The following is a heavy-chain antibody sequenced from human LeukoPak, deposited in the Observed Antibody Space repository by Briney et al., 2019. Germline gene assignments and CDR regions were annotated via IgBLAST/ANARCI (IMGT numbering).Heavy chain of an antibody. J-gene: IGHJ3*02. V-gene: IGHV3-21*01. Sequence: PGGSLRLSCAASGFTFSSYAMSWVRQAPGKGLEWVSSISSSSSYIYYADSVKGRFTISRDNAKNSLYLQMNSLRAEDTAVYYCARDLAAAGHNAFDIWGQGTMVTVSS. CDR1: GFTFSSYA. D-gene: IGHD6-13*01. CDR3: ARDLAAAGHNAFDI. CDR2: ISSSSSYI.